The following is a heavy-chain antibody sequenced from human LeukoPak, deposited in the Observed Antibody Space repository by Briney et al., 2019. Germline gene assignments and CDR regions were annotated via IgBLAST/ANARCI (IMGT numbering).Heavy chain of an antibody. D-gene: IGHD1-26*01. CDR2: IYHSGST. CDR1: GYSISSGYY. J-gene: IGHJ4*02. Sequence: SETPSLTCAVSGYSISSGYYWGWIRQPPGKGLEWIGIIYHSGSTYYNPSLKSRVTISVDTSKNQFSLRVTSVTAADTAVYHCARHFVRSGSYWADYWGQGTLVTVSS. CDR3: ARHFVRSGSYWADY. V-gene: IGHV4-38-2*01.